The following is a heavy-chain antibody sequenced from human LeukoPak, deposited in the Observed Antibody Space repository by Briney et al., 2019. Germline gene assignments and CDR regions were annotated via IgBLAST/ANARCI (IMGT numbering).Heavy chain of an antibody. D-gene: IGHD5-18*01. CDR2: INHSGST. CDR1: GGSFSGYY. CDR3: ASLGYSYGYAFDY. V-gene: IGHV4-34*01. J-gene: IGHJ4*02. Sequence: SETLSLTCAVYGGSFSGYYWSWIRQPPGKGLEWIGEINHSGSTNYNPSLKSRVTISVDTSKNQFSLKLSSVTAADTAVYYCASLGYSYGYAFDYWGQGTLVTVSS.